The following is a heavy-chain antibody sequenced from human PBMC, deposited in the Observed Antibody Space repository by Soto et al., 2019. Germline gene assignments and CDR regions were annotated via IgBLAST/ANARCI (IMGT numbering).Heavy chain of an antibody. V-gene: IGHV4-31*03. Sequence: SETLSLTCTVSSGSISNGSYYWSWIRQHPGKGLEWIGWIYYSGNTYYNPSLESRVTMSVDTSNNQFSLKLTSMTAADTAVYYCARQWGDYVCDYWGQGTLVTVSS. D-gene: IGHD3-16*01. CDR3: ARQWGDYVCDY. J-gene: IGHJ4*02. CDR1: SGSISNGSYY. CDR2: IYYSGNT.